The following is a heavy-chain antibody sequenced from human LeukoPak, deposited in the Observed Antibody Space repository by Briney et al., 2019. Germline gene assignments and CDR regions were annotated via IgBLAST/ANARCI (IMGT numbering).Heavy chain of an antibody. Sequence: GGSLRLSCAASGFTFSSYWMSWVRQAPGKGLEWVANIKQDGSEKYYVDSVKGRFTISRDNAKNSLYLQMNSLRAEDTAVYYCARELTYSSGWQDYWGQGTPVTVSS. D-gene: IGHD6-19*01. CDR1: GFTFSSYW. V-gene: IGHV3-7*01. J-gene: IGHJ4*02. CDR2: IKQDGSEK. CDR3: ARELTYSSGWQDY.